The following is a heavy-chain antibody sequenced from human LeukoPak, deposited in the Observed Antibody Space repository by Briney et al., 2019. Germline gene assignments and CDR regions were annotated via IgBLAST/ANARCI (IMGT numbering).Heavy chain of an antibody. Sequence: PSETLSLTCAVSGYSISSGYYWGWIRQPPGKGLEWIGSIYHSGSTVYNPSLKSRVNISADPSKNQFSLTLSSVTAADTAVYYCARATITIFGVNSRPNWFDPWGQGTLVAVSS. CDR2: IYHSGST. J-gene: IGHJ5*02. CDR3: ARATITIFGVNSRPNWFDP. CDR1: GYSISSGYY. D-gene: IGHD3-3*01. V-gene: IGHV4-38-2*01.